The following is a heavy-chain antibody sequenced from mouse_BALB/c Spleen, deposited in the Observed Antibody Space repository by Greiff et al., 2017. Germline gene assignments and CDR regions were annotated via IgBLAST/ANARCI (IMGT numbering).Heavy chain of an antibody. Sequence: QVQLQQSGAELARPGASVKMSCKASGYTFTSYTMHWVKQRPGQGLEWIGYINPSSGYTNYNQKFKDKATLTADKSSSTAYMQLSSLTSEDSAVYYCARGGGYDEGFAYWGQGTLVTVSA. D-gene: IGHD2-2*01. CDR1: GYTFTSYT. CDR3: ARGGGYDEGFAY. J-gene: IGHJ3*01. CDR2: INPSSGYT. V-gene: IGHV1-4*01.